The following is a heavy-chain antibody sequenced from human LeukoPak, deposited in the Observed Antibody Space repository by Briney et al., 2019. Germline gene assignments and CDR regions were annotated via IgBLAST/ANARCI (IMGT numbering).Heavy chain of an antibody. J-gene: IGHJ4*02. CDR1: GGSISSYY. D-gene: IGHD2-15*01. CDR2: IYYSGST. V-gene: IGHV4-59*01. CDR3: ARSGRYCSGGSCYSVDY. Sequence: PSETLSLTCTVSGGSISSYYWSWIRQPPGKGLEWIGYIYYSGSTNYNPSLKSRVTISVDTSKNQFSLKLSSVTAADKAVYYCARSGRYCSGGSCYSVDYWGQGTLVTVSS.